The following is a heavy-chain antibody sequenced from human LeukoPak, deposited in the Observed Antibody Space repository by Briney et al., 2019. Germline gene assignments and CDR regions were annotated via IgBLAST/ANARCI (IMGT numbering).Heavy chain of an antibody. CDR2: IYYSGST. D-gene: IGHD3-22*01. CDR1: GGSISSGGYY. Sequence: KPTETLSLTCTVSGGSISSGGYYWSWIRQHPGKGLEWIGYIYYSGSTYYNPSLKSRVTISVDTSKNQFSLKLSSVTAADTAVYYCARESSGYWFFNYWGQGTLVTVSS. J-gene: IGHJ4*02. CDR3: ARESSGYWFFNY. V-gene: IGHV4-31*03.